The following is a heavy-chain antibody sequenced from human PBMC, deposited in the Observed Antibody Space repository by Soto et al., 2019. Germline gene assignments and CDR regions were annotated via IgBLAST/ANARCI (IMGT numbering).Heavy chain of an antibody. Sequence: QVQLQESGPGLVKPSQTLSLTCTVSGGSISSGDYYWSWIRQPPGKGLEWIGYTYYSGSTYYNPSINSRVTIAVDTSKNQFPLKLSSVAAADTAVYYCARDGNDKWFGEGGMDVWGQGTTVTVSS. V-gene: IGHV4-30-4*01. CDR2: TYYSGST. CDR3: ARDGNDKWFGEGGMDV. D-gene: IGHD3-10*01. CDR1: GGSISSGDYY. J-gene: IGHJ6*02.